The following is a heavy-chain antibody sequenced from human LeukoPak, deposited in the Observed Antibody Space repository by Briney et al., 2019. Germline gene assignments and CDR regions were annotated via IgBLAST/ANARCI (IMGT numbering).Heavy chain of an antibody. Sequence: GGSLRLSCAASGFTFSSYGMHWVRQAPGKGLEWVAFIRYDGSNKYCADSVKGRFTISRDNSKNTLYLQMNSLRAEDTAVYYCAKDATVTTGYYFDYWGQGTLVTVSS. J-gene: IGHJ4*02. CDR2: IRYDGSNK. D-gene: IGHD4-17*01. V-gene: IGHV3-30*02. CDR3: AKDATVTTGYYFDY. CDR1: GFTFSSYG.